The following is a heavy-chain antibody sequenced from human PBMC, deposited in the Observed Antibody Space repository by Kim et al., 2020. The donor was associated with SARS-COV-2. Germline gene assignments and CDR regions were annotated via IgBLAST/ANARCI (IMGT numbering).Heavy chain of an antibody. CDR3: AKILSVISSTPTFDY. CDR1: GFTFSSYG. CDR2: ISYDGSNK. J-gene: IGHJ4*02. V-gene: IGHV3-30*18. D-gene: IGHD3-16*02. Sequence: GGSLRLSCAASGFTFSSYGMHWVHQAPGKGLEWVAVISYDGSNKYYADSVKGRFTISRDNSKNTLYLQMNSLRAEDTAVYYCAKILSVISSTPTFDYWGQGTLVTVSS.